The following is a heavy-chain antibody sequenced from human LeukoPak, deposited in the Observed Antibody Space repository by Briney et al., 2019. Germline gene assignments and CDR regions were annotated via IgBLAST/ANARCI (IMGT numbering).Heavy chain of an antibody. CDR3: ARARWHYYGSLGASYYFDY. D-gene: IGHD3-10*01. J-gene: IGHJ4*02. V-gene: IGHV4-59*08. CDR1: GGSISSYY. Sequence: PSETLSLTCTVSGGSISSYYWSWIRQPPGKGLEWIGYIYYSGSTNYNPSLKSRVTISVDTSKNQFSLKLSSVTAADAAVYYCARARWHYYGSLGASYYFDYWGQGTLVTVSS. CDR2: IYYSGST.